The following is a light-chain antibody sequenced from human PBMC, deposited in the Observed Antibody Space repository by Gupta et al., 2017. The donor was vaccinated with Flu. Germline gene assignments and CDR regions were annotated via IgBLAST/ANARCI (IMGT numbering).Light chain of an antibody. V-gene: IGKV1-12*02. Sequence: DIQMTQSPSFVSASVGGRVTITCRASQDLSSWLAWYQQKPGKAPKLLIYAASRLQQGVSSTFSGSGSGTDFTLTISNLQPEDVATYYCQQAKSLPCTFGGGTKVEIK. CDR3: QQAKSLPCT. J-gene: IGKJ4*01. CDR1: QDLSSW. CDR2: AAS.